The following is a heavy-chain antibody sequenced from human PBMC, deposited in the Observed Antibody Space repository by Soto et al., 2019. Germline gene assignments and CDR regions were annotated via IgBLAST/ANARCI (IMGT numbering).Heavy chain of an antibody. Sequence: GGSLRLSCAVSGFTFDDNAMHWAWHAQGKGLERVSGINWKSDIGYADTVKGRFPISRDNAKNSLYLQLNSLRAEATALYYCEISKDRACRSTFIYWGQGTQVTVSS. J-gene: IGHJ4*02. CDR2: INWKSDI. CDR1: GFTFDDNA. D-gene: IGHD3-16*01. CDR3: EISKDRACRSTFIY. V-gene: IGHV3-9*01.